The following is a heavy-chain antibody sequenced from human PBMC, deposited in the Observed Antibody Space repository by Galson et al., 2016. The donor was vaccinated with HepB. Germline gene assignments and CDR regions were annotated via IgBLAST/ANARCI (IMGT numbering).Heavy chain of an antibody. CDR3: ARSYYHDLGTYYMDPH. CDR2: IIGSGATT. CDR1: GFNFSRYV. Sequence: SLRLSCAASGFNFSRYVMAWVRQSPGKGLEWVSGIIGSGATTFYADSLEGRFTISRDNSRNTLGLQINSLRAEDTAVYYCARSYYHDLGTYYMDPHWGQGALVTVSS. V-gene: IGHV3-23*01. J-gene: IGHJ4*02. D-gene: IGHD3-10*01.